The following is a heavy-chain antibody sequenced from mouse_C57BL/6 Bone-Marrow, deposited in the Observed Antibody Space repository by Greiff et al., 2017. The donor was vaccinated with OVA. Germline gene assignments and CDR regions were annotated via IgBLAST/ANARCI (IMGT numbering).Heavy chain of an antibody. CDR3: ASFITTDFDY. V-gene: IGHV14-3*01. Sequence: VQLQQSVAELVRPGASVKLSCTASGFNIKNTYMHWVKQRPEQGLEWIGRIDPANGNTTYAPKFQGKAPITADTSSNPAYLQLSSLTSEDTAIYYCASFITTDFDYWGQGTTLTVSS. D-gene: IGHD1-1*01. CDR1: GFNIKNTY. J-gene: IGHJ2*01. CDR2: IDPANGNT.